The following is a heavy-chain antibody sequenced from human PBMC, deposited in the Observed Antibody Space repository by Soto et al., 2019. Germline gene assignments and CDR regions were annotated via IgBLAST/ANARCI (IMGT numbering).Heavy chain of an antibody. CDR3: AREGAVAGHYDY. D-gene: IGHD6-19*01. Sequence: EVQLVESGGGLVKPGGSLRLSCAASGFTFSSYSMNWVRQAPGKGLEWVSSISSSSYIYYADSVKGRFTISRDNAKNSLYLQMNSLRAEDTAVYYCAREGAVAGHYDYWGQGTLVTVSS. CDR2: ISSSSYI. CDR1: GFTFSSYS. V-gene: IGHV3-21*01. J-gene: IGHJ4*02.